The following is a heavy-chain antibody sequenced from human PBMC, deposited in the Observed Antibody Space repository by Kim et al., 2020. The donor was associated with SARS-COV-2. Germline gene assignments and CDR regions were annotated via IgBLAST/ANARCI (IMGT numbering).Heavy chain of an antibody. CDR2: INHSGGST. D-gene: IGHD1-1*01. CDR3: ASKNWKDAVYYYYGMDV. V-gene: IGHV1-46*01. Sequence: ASVKVSCKASGYTFTSYYMHWVRQAPGQGLEWMGIINHSGGSTSYAQKFQGRVTMTRDTSTSTVYMELSSLRSEDTAVYYCASKNWKDAVYYYYGMDVWGRGTTVTVS. CDR1: GYTFTSYY. J-gene: IGHJ6*02.